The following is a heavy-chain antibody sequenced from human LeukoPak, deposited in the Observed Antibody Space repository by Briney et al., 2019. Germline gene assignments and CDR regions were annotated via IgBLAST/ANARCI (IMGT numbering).Heavy chain of an antibody. CDR3: ARGVDRRRNWTVFDY. CDR2: IYYSGST. Sequence: SETLSLTCTVSGGSISSGGYYWSWIRQHPGKGLEWIGYIYYSGSTYYNPSLKSRVTISVDTSKNQFSLKLSSVTAADTAVYYCARGVDRRRNWTVFDYWGQGTLVTVSS. J-gene: IGHJ4*02. CDR1: GGSISSGGYY. D-gene: IGHD1-1*01. V-gene: IGHV4-31*03.